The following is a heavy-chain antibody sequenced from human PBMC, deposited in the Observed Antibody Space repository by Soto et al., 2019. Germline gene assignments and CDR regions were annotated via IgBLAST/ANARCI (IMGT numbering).Heavy chain of an antibody. CDR3: ARVPGP. Sequence: WVRQMPGKGLEWIGYIYHSGSTYYNPSLKSRVTISVDRSKNQFSLKLSSVTAADTAVYYCARVPGPWGQGTLVTVS. CDR2: IYHSGST. D-gene: IGHD7-27*01. J-gene: IGHJ5*02. V-gene: IGHV4-30-2*01.